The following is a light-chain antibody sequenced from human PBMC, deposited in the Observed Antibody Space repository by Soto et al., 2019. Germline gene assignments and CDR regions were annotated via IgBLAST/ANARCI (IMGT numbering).Light chain of an antibody. CDR1: SSDVGGYNY. J-gene: IGLJ1*01. CDR2: EVN. CDR3: SSYTVTSITLYV. V-gene: IGLV2-14*01. Sequence: QSALTQPASVSGSPGQSITISCTGTSSDVGGYNYVSWYQQHPGKAPKLMIYEVNNRPSGVSSRFSGSKSGNTASLTISGLQAEDEADHYCSSYTVTSITLYVFGTGTKLTVL.